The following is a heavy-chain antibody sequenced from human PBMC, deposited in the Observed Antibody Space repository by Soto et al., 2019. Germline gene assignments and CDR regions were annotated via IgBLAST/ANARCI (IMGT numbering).Heavy chain of an antibody. CDR1: GFTFDDYA. D-gene: IGHD3-3*01. Sequence: PGGSLRLSCAASGFTFDDYAMHWVRQAPGKGLEWVSAISGSGGSTYYADSVKGRFTISRDNSKNTLYLQMNSLRAEDTAVYYCAKDFNLEWLSYFDYWGQGTLVTVSS. CDR2: ISGSGGST. J-gene: IGHJ4*02. V-gene: IGHV3-23*01. CDR3: AKDFNLEWLSYFDY.